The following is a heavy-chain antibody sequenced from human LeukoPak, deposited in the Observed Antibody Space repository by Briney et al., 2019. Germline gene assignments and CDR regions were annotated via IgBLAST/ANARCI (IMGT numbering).Heavy chain of an antibody. Sequence: PSETLSLTCAVYGGSFSGYYWSWIRQPPGKGLEWIGEINHSGSTNYNPSLKSRVTISVDTSKNQFSLKLSSVTAAGTAVYYCARRVMATMTRDYYGMDVWGQGTTVTVSS. J-gene: IGHJ6*02. D-gene: IGHD5-24*01. CDR3: ARRVMATMTRDYYGMDV. CDR2: INHSGST. V-gene: IGHV4-34*01. CDR1: GGSFSGYY.